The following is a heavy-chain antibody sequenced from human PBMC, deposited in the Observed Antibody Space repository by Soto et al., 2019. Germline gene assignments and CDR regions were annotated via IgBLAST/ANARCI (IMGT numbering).Heavy chain of an antibody. CDR1: RFSLSTSGFG. Sequence: GPTLVNHTHNVTLTGTFSRFSLSTSGFGLGWTRQPPGKALEWLALIYWDDDKRYSPSLKSRLTITKDTSKNQVVLTMTNMDHVDTAKYYCAHRKPDLGDFDIWGQGIMVPVSS. CDR2: IYWDDDK. CDR3: AHRKPDLGDFDI. D-gene: IGHD3-3*01. J-gene: IGHJ3*02. V-gene: IGHV2-5*02.